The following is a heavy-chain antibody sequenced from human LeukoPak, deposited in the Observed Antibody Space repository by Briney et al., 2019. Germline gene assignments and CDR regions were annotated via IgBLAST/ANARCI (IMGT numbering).Heavy chain of an antibody. J-gene: IGHJ4*02. CDR1: GFTFSSYA. Sequence: GGSLRLSCAASGFTFSSYAMHWVRQAPGKGLEWVAVISYDGSNEYYADSVKGRFTISRDNSKNTLYLQMNSLRAEDTAVYYCARDLCSSNRCYRTVPFDSWGQGTLVTVSS. V-gene: IGHV3-30-3*01. CDR2: ISYDGSNE. CDR3: ARDLCSSNRCYRTVPFDS. D-gene: IGHD2-2*02.